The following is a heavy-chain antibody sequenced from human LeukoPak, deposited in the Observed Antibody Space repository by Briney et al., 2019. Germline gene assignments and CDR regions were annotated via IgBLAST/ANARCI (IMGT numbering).Heavy chain of an antibody. CDR3: ASVTYYDSSGYYLGDY. Sequence: ASVKVSCKASGYTYTAYYIHWVRQAPGQGLEWMGRIHPNSGGTNYAQKFQGRVTMTRDTSISTAYMELSRLKSDDTAVYYCASVTYYDSSGYYLGDYWGQGTLVTVSS. D-gene: IGHD3-22*01. CDR1: GYTYTAYY. CDR2: IHPNSGGT. J-gene: IGHJ4*02. V-gene: IGHV1-2*06.